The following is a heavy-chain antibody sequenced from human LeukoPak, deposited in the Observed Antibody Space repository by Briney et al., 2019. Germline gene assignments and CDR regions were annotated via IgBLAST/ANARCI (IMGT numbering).Heavy chain of an antibody. CDR1: GFTFSSYA. CDR3: ARSPGRGSYYGLYYYYYGMDV. V-gene: IGHV3-30*04. Sequence: GGSLRLSCAASGFTFSSYAMHWVRQAPGKGLEWVAVISYDGSNKYYADSVKGRFTISRDNSKNTLYLQMNSLRAEDTAVYYCARSPGRGSYYGLYYYYYGMDVWGQGTTVTVSS. D-gene: IGHD1-26*01. CDR2: ISYDGSNK. J-gene: IGHJ6*02.